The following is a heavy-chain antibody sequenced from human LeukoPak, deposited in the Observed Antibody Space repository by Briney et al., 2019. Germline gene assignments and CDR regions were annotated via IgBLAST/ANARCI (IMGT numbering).Heavy chain of an antibody. CDR1: GFTFSIYR. Sequence: GGSLRLSCAASGFTFSIYRVHWVPQAPGRGLVWDSNINSDWSSSSCAGSVNGRFTISRDDAKNTLYLQMNTLRAEDTAVYYCASLDYWGQGTPVTVSS. J-gene: IGHJ4*02. CDR3: ASLDY. CDR2: INSDWSSS. V-gene: IGHV3-74*01.